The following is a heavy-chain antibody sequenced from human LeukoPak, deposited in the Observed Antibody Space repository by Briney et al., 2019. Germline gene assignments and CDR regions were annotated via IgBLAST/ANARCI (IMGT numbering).Heavy chain of an antibody. D-gene: IGHD6-6*01. V-gene: IGHV4-4*07. J-gene: IGHJ3*02. CDR1: GGSISSYY. Sequence: SETLSLTCTVSGGSISSYYWSWIRQPAGKGLEWIGRIYTSGSTNYNPSLKSRVTMSVDTSKNQFSLKLSSVTAADTAVYYCARAPATRLAPIDAFDIWGQGTMVTVSS. CDR2: IYTSGST. CDR3: ARAPATRLAPIDAFDI.